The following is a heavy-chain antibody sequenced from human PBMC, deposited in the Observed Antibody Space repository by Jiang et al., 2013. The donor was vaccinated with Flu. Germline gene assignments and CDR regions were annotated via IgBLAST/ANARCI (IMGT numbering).Heavy chain of an antibody. J-gene: IGHJ3*02. CDR2: IWYDGSNK. CDR1: GFTFSSYG. CDR3: AIPLGRWLQFGAFDI. V-gene: IGHV3-33*01. Sequence: QLLESGGGVVQPGRSLRLSCAASGFTFSSYGMHWVRQAPGKGLEWVAVIWYDGSNKYYADSVKGRFTISRDNSKNTPYLQMNSLRAEDTAVYYCAIPLGRWLQFGAFDIWGRGTMVTVSS. D-gene: IGHD5-24*01.